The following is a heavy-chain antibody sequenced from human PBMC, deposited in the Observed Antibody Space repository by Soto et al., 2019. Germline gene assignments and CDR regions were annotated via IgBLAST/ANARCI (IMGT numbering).Heavy chain of an antibody. Sequence: QVQLVQSGAEVKKPGSSVKVSCKASGGTFSSYTISWVRQAPGQGLEWMGRIIPILGIANYAQKFQGRVTITADKSTSTAYMELSSLRSEDTAVYYCATLLQCTVYRGNDAFDIWGQGTMVTVSS. J-gene: IGHJ3*02. D-gene: IGHD4-17*01. V-gene: IGHV1-69*02. CDR3: ATLLQCTVYRGNDAFDI. CDR1: GGTFSSYT. CDR2: IIPILGIA.